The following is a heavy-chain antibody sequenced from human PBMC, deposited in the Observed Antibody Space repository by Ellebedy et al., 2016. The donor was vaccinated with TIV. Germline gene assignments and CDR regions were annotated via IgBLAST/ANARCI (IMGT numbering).Heavy chain of an antibody. Sequence: GESLKISCAASGFTFSSYAMNWVRQAPGKGLEWVSSINDISSHIYYADSLRGRFTISRDNVKNSLHLQMNSLRVEDSAFYYCAKGSITTTATCLDYWGQGTLITVSS. J-gene: IGHJ4*02. D-gene: IGHD1-1*01. CDR1: GFTFSSYA. V-gene: IGHV3-21*04. CDR3: AKGSITTTATCLDY. CDR2: INDISSHI.